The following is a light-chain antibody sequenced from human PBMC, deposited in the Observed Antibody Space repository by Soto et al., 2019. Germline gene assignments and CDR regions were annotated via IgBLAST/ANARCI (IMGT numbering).Light chain of an antibody. Sequence: QSALTQPASVSGSPGQSITISCTGTSSDVGSYNLVSWYQQHPGKAPKLMIYEGSKRPSGVSNRFSGSKSGYTASLTISGLQAEDEADYYCCPYAGSSPRLVFGGGTNLTVL. V-gene: IGLV2-23*01. CDR1: SSDVGSYNL. CDR2: EGS. CDR3: CPYAGSSPRLV. J-gene: IGLJ2*01.